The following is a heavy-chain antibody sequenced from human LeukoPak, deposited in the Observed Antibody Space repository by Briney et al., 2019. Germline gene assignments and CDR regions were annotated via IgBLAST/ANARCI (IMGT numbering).Heavy chain of an antibody. CDR1: GYTFTSYD. D-gene: IGHD1-26*01. J-gene: IGHJ4*02. CDR2: MNPNSGNT. V-gene: IGHV1-8*01. Sequence: GASVKVSCKASGYTFTSYDINWVRQATGQGLEWMGWMNPNSGNTGYAQKFQGRVTMTRNTSISTAYMELSRLTSDDTAVYYCARGLPPFEWDTLDYWGQGTLVTVSS. CDR3: ARGLPPFEWDTLDY.